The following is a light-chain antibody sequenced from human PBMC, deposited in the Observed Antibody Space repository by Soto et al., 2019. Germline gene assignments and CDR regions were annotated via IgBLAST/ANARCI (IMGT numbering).Light chain of an antibody. CDR1: QSVYSH. Sequence: EIVMTQSPVTLSVSPGEGVTLSCRASQSVYSHLAWYQQKPGQAPRLLIYDASARAPDIPARVSGSGSGTDFTLTVSRLQSEDFAVYYGQQYTNGPLTFGGGTRVEIK. V-gene: IGKV3-15*01. CDR3: QQYTNGPLT. J-gene: IGKJ4*01. CDR2: DAS.